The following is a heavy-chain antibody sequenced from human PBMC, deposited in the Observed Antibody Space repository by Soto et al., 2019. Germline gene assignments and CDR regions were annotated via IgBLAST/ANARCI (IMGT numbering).Heavy chain of an antibody. D-gene: IGHD6-19*01. CDR3: ANLVAVAGFDY. CDR1: GGTFSSYA. CDR2: IIPIFGTA. Sequence: SVKVSCKASGGTFSSYAISWVRQAPGQGLEWMGGIIPIFGTANYAQKFQGRVTITADESTSTAYMELSSLRSEDTAVDYCANLVAVAGFDYWGQGTLVTVSS. V-gene: IGHV1-69*13. J-gene: IGHJ4*02.